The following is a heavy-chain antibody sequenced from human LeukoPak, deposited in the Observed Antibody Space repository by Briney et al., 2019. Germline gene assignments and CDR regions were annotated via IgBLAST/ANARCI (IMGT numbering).Heavy chain of an antibody. D-gene: IGHD6-13*01. CDR2: IIPIFGTA. Sequence: ASVRLSCTASGVTFSSYAMSWVRQAPGQGLEWMGGIIPIFGTANYAQKFQGRVTITTDESTNTAYMELSSLRSEDTAVYYFARMRSSSWYVHFVYWGQGTLVTVSS. V-gene: IGHV1-69*05. J-gene: IGHJ4*02. CDR3: ARMRSSSWYVHFVY. CDR1: GVTFSSYA.